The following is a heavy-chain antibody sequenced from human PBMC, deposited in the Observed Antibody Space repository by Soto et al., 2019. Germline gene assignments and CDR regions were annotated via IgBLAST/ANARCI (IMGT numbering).Heavy chain of an antibody. CDR3: ARHKGAMVNFDY. CDR2: IYYSGGT. D-gene: IGHD5-18*01. V-gene: IGHV4-59*08. CDR1: GGSISSYY. J-gene: IGHJ4*02. Sequence: QVQLQESGPGLVKPSETLSLTCTVSGGSISSYYWSWIRQPPGKGLEWIGYIYYSGGTNYNPSLKSRVTISVDTSKNQFSLKRSSVTAADTAVYYCARHKGAMVNFDYWGQGTLVTVSS.